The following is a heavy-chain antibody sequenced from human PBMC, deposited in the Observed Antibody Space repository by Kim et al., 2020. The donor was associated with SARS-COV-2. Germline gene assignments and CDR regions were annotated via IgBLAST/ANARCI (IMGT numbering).Heavy chain of an antibody. CDR1: GFTVSSSY. V-gene: IGHV3-53*01. Sequence: GGSLRLSCAASGFTVSSSYMSWVRPAPGEGLEWVSITYSGFGTYYADSVKGRFTISRDDSKNTLHLEMNSLRADDTAVYYCARRYFYGSGSYGMDVWGQGNTVTVSS. D-gene: IGHD3-10*01. CDR3: ARRYFYGSGSYGMDV. J-gene: IGHJ6*02. CDR2: TYSGFGT.